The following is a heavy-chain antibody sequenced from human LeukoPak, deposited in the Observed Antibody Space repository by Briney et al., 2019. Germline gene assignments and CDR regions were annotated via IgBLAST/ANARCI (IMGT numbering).Heavy chain of an antibody. CDR2: IYYSGST. CDR1: GGSISSSFYY. CDR3: ARDCSGGSCYGAFDI. D-gene: IGHD2-15*01. Sequence: SETLSLTCTVSGGSISSSFYYWGWIRQPPGKGLEWIGSIYYSGSTYYNPSLKSRVTISVDTSKNQFSLKLSSVTAADTAVYYCARDCSGGSCYGAFDIWGQGTMVTVSS. V-gene: IGHV4-39*02. J-gene: IGHJ3*02.